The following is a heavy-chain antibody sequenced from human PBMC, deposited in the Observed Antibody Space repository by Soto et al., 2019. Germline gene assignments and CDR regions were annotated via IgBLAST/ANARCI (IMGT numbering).Heavy chain of an antibody. J-gene: IGHJ4*02. CDR2: INGDESRT. D-gene: IGHD5-18*01. V-gene: IGHV3-74*01. CDR3: ARGPTGWYGYDY. CDR1: GFTFSSSW. Sequence: DLVESGGGLVQPGGSLRLSCAASGFTFSSSWMHWVRQAPGKGLVWVSRINGDESRTNYADSVKGRFTISRDNAKNTLYLEMNSLRAEDTALYYCARGPTGWYGYDYWGQGTLVTVSS.